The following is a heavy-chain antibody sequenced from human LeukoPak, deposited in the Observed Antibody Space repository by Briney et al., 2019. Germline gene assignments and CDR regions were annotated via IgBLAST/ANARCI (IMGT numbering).Heavy chain of an antibody. CDR3: ARHSLRYCSGGSGYIDY. V-gene: IGHV4-59*08. CDR1: GGSISSYY. J-gene: IGHJ4*02. D-gene: IGHD2-15*01. CDR2: IYYSGST. Sequence: SETLSLTCTVSGGSISSYYWSWIRQPPGKGLEWIGYIYYSGSTNYNPYLKSRVTISVDTSKNQFSLKLSSVTAADTAVYYCARHSLRYCSGGSGYIDYWGQGTLVTVSS.